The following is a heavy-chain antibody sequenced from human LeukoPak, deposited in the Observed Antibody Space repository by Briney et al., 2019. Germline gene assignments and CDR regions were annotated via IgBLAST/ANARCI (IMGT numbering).Heavy chain of an antibody. Sequence: PGGSLRLSCVASGFTFGKYWMSWVRQAPGKGLEWMANIKLDGSEKNYVDSVKGRFTISRDNTKNSLYLQMNSLRVEDTAVFYCARDQCDTWSRRGNFDSWGQGTLVIVSS. J-gene: IGHJ4*02. V-gene: IGHV3-7*03. CDR3: ARDQCDTWSRRGNFDS. D-gene: IGHD3-3*01. CDR1: GFTFGKYW. CDR2: IKLDGSEK.